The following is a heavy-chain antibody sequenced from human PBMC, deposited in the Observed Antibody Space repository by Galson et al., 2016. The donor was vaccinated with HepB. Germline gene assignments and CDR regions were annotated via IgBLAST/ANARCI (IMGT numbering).Heavy chain of an antibody. D-gene: IGHD3-10*01. Sequence: SETLSLTCAVYGGSFTGHYWSWIRQPPGKGLEWIGEINHSGTTTYHPSLQSRVTIPLDTSKNHFSLKLNSLTAADTAVYYCAREDNRYFGSGGYDYWGQGILVTVSS. J-gene: IGHJ4*02. CDR1: GGSFTGHY. CDR2: INHSGTT. V-gene: IGHV4-34*01. CDR3: AREDNRYFGSGGYDY.